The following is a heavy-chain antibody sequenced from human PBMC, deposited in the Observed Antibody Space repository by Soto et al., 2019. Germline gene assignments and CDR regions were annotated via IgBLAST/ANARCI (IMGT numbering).Heavy chain of an antibody. CDR1: GGSISSGSYY. CDR2: IYYSGNT. Sequence: LSLTCTVSGGSISSGSYYWGWIRQSPGKGLEWIGSIYYSGNTYYNPSLKSRVTISVDTSKNQFSLRVSSVTATDTAVYFCASSKYDVVAGSVWFDPWGQGTLVTVSS. J-gene: IGHJ5*02. CDR3: ASSKYDVVAGSVWFDP. D-gene: IGHD2-21*01. V-gene: IGHV4-39*01.